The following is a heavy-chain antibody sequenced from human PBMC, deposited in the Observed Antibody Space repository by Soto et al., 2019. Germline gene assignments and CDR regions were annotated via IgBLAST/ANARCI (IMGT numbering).Heavy chain of an antibody. CDR3: AKDAVSGDGLWLVSD. D-gene: IGHD2-21*02. Sequence: DVQLLESGGGLVQPGGSLRLSCAASGFSFNKYAMIWVRQAPGKGQEWVSGITGSGSTIEYIESVKGRFTIYRDNSKNTVYLQMNSLRAEDTAMYYCAKDAVSGDGLWLVSDWGQGTPVTVS. CDR2: ITGSGSTI. CDR1: GFSFNKYA. V-gene: IGHV3-23*01. J-gene: IGHJ4*02.